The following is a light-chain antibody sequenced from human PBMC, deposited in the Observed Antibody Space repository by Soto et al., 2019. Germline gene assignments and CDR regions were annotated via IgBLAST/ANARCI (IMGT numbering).Light chain of an antibody. Sequence: EIVLTQSPGTLSLSPGERATLSCRASQSVSSNYLAWYQQKPGQAPRLLMYGASSRATGIPDRFSGSGSGTDFTLTISKLEPEDFAVYYCQQYGSSPQTFGQGTKVDIK. CDR1: QSVSSNY. CDR3: QQYGSSPQT. J-gene: IGKJ1*01. V-gene: IGKV3-20*01. CDR2: GAS.